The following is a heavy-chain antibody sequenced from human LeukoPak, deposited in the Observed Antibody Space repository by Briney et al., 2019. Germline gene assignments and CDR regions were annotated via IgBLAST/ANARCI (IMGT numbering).Heavy chain of an antibody. CDR3: ARGYSYYFDY. CDR2: IYSSGST. V-gene: IGHV4-59*01. CDR1: GGSISSYY. D-gene: IGHD5-18*01. Sequence: SETLSLTCTVSGGSISSYYWSWIRQPPGKGLEWIGYIYSSGSTNYNPSLMSRVTISVDTSKSQFSLKLSSVSAADTAVYYCARGYSYYFDYWGQGTLVTVSS. J-gene: IGHJ4*02.